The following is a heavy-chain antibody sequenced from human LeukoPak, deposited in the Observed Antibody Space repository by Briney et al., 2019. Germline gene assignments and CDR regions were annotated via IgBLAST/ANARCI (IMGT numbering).Heavy chain of an antibody. CDR2: INPNSGGT. J-gene: IGHJ6*02. Sequence: ASVKVSCKASGYTFTGYYMHWVRQAPGQGLEWMGWINPNSGGTNYAQKFQGRVTMTRDTSIRTAYMELSRLRSDDTAEYYCARDLRATIFGVVEDGMDVWGQGTTVTVSS. CDR3: ARDLRATIFGVVEDGMDV. D-gene: IGHD3-3*01. V-gene: IGHV1-2*02. CDR1: GYTFTGYY.